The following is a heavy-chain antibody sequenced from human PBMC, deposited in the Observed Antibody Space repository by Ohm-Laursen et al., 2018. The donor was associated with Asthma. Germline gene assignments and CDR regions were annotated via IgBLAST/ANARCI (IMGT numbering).Heavy chain of an antibody. CDR3: VASRQSAWGWDL. Sequence: GTLSLTCAASGDKFSAYYFSWIRQLPGQGLEWIGQITHAGYANYKASLESRVTISVDTSKEQFSLNVNSVTDADTAVYFWVASRQSAWGWDLWGQGTLVTVAS. CDR1: GDKFSAYY. J-gene: IGHJ4*02. D-gene: IGHD1-26*01. CDR2: ITHAGYA. V-gene: IGHV4-34*08.